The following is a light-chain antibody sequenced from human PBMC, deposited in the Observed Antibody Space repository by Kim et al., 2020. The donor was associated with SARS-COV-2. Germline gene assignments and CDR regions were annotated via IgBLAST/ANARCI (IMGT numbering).Light chain of an antibody. CDR3: CSYAGTFTSL. V-gene: IGLV2-11*01. Sequence: QSVLTQPRSVSGSPGQSVTISCTGTSSDVGSYNYVSWYQQHPGKAPKVMIYDVSKRPSGVPDRFSGSKSGNTASLTISGLQADDEADYYCCSYAGTFTSLFGGETQLTVL. CDR1: SSDVGSYNY. CDR2: DVS. J-gene: IGLJ2*01.